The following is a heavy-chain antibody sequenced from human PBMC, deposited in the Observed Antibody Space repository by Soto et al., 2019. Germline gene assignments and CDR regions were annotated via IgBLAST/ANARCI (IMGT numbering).Heavy chain of an antibody. J-gene: IGHJ6*02. CDR3: ARLIFWSGYKAYYYGMDV. D-gene: IGHD3-3*01. V-gene: IGHV1-69*13. CDR1: GGTFSSYA. Sequence: ASVKVSCKASGGTFSSYAISWVRQAPGQGLEWMGGIIPIFGTANYAQKFQGRVTITADESTSTAYMELSSLRSEDTAVYYCARLIFWSGYKAYYYGMDVWGQGTTVTVSS. CDR2: IIPIFGTA.